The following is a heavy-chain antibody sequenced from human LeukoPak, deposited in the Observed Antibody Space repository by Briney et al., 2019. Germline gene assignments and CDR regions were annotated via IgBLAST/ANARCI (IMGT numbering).Heavy chain of an antibody. V-gene: IGHV3-23*01. D-gene: IGHD3-22*01. Sequence: GGSLRLSCAASGFTFSSYAMSWVRQAPGKRLEWVSAISGSGGSTYYADSVKGRFTISRDNSKNTLYLQMNSLRAEDTAVYYCAKGRPFSEYYYDSSGYFANPDYWGQGTLVTVSS. CDR1: GFTFSSYA. CDR3: AKGRPFSEYYYDSSGYFANPDY. CDR2: ISGSGGST. J-gene: IGHJ4*02.